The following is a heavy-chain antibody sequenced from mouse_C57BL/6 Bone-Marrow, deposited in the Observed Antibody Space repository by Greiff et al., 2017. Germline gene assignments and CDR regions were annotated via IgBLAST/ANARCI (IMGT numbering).Heavy chain of an antibody. V-gene: IGHV2-2*01. CDR2: IWRGGST. Sequence: QVQLQQSGPGLVQPSQSLSITCTVSGFSLTSYGVHWVRQSPGKGLEWLGVIWRGGSTDYNAAFISSLGISKDNSTSKVFSKMNSLQADDTAIYYCARKRNDYDERCWFADWGQGTMATVSA. J-gene: IGHJ3*01. D-gene: IGHD2-4*01. CDR3: ARKRNDYDERCWFAD. CDR1: GFSLTSYG.